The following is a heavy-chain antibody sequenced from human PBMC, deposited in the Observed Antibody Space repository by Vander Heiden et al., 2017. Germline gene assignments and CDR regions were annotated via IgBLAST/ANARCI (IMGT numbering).Heavy chain of an antibody. CDR2: ISYDGSNK. D-gene: IGHD3-3*01. CDR3: ARERGLPDTIFGVVDY. J-gene: IGHJ4*02. Sequence: QVQLVESGGGVVQPGRSLRLSCAASGFTFSSYAMHWVRQAPGKGLGWVAVISYDGSNKYYADSVKGRFTISRDNSKNTLYLQMNSLRAEDTAVYYCARERGLPDTIFGVVDYWGQGTLVTVSS. CDR1: GFTFSSYA. V-gene: IGHV3-30-3*01.